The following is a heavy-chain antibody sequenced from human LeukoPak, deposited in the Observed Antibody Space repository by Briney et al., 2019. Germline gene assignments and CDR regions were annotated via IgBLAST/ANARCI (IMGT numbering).Heavy chain of an antibody. D-gene: IGHD2-15*01. CDR1: RDTFSNYT. Sequence: SVKVSCKASRDTFSNYTISWVRQAPGQGLECMGGIIPRFGTTNYAQKFQGRVTITADKSTSTAYMELSSLRSEDTAVYYCARLYCSGGSCYSSRGIFDYWGQGTLVTVSS. V-gene: IGHV1-69*06. CDR3: ARLYCSGGSCYSSRGIFDY. J-gene: IGHJ4*02. CDR2: IIPRFGTT.